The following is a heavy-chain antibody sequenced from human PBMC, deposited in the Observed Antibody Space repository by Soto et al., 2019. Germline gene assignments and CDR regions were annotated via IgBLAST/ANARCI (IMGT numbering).Heavy chain of an antibody. CDR3: AFEEEPPYYYYGMDV. CDR2: ISSSSSTI. J-gene: IGHJ6*02. Sequence: EVQLVESGGGLVQRGGSLRLSCAASGLTFSSYSMNWVRQAPGKGLEWVSYISSSSSTINYADSVKGRFTISRDKAKNSLYLEKNSLRAEDTAVYYCAFEEEPPYYYYGMDVWGQGTTVTVSS. CDR1: GLTFSSYS. V-gene: IGHV3-48*01.